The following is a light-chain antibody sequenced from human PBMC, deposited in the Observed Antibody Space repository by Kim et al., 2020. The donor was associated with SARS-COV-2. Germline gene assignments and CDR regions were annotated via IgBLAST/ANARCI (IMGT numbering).Light chain of an antibody. CDR3: QKYNSGPWT. CDR2: AAS. CDR1: QGISNY. J-gene: IGKJ1*01. V-gene: IGKV1-27*01. Sequence: ASAGDRVTLTCRASQGISNYLAWYQQKPGKVPKLLVYAASTWQSGIPSRFSGSGSGTDFTLTISSLQPEDFATYYCQKYNSGPWTFGQGTKVDIK.